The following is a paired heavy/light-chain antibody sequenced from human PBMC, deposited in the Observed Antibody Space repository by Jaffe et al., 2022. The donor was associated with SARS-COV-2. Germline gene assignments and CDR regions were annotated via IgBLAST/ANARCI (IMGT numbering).Heavy chain of an antibody. J-gene: IGHJ4*02. CDR3: AKELGVKWAAEYYFDH. CDR1: GFTFSSYG. V-gene: IGHV3-30*18. Sequence: QVQLVESGGGVVQPGRSLRLSCAASGFTFSSYGMHWVRQAPGKGLEWVAVISFDGSNKYYADSVKGRFTISRDNPKNTLYLQMNSLRPEDTAVYYCAKELGVKWAAEYYFDHWGQGTLVTVSS. D-gene: IGHD3-16*01. CDR2: ISFDGSNK.
Light chain of an antibody. J-gene: IGKJ5*01. CDR1: QSVSSY. V-gene: IGKV3-11*01. CDR2: DAS. Sequence: EIVLTQSPATLSLSPGERATLSCRASQSVSSYLAWYQQKPGQAPRLLIYDASNRATGIPARFSGSGSGTDFTLTISSLEPEDFAVYYCQQRSNWPPLTFGQGTRLEIK. CDR3: QQRSNWPPLT.